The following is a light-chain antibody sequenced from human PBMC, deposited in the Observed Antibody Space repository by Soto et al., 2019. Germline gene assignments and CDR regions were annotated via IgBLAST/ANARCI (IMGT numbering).Light chain of an antibody. CDR3: SSYTSSSTVV. CDR2: DVS. J-gene: IGLJ2*01. Sequence: QSALTQPASVSGSPGHSITISCTGTSSDVGGYNYVSWYQQHPGKAPKLMIYDVSNRPSGVSNRFSGSKSGNMASLTISGLQAEDEADYYCSSYTSSSTVVFGGGTKLTVL. V-gene: IGLV2-14*01. CDR1: SSDVGGYNY.